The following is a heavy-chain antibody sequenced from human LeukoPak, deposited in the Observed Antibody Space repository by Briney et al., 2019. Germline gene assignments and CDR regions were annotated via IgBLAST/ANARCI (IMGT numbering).Heavy chain of an antibody. Sequence: GGSLRLSCAASGFTFSNAWMSWVRQAPGKGLEWVGRIKSKTDGGTTDHAAPVKGRFTISRDDSKNTLYLQMNSLKTEDTAVYYCTTDGYSGWYFDYWGQGTLVTVSS. D-gene: IGHD6-19*01. CDR3: TTDGYSGWYFDY. CDR2: IKSKTDGGTT. CDR1: GFTFSNAW. J-gene: IGHJ4*02. V-gene: IGHV3-15*01.